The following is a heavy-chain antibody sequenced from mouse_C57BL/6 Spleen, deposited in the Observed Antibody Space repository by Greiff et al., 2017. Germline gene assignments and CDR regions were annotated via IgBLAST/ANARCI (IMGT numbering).Heavy chain of an antibody. J-gene: IGHJ4*01. CDR3: GRGYAMDY. Sequence: VQLQQSGADLASPGASVTLSCKASGYTFTDHIMTWVNKTPGQGLEWIGRIYPVSGDTNYNQKFMGQATFSVDRSSSTVYMVLNSLTSEVPAVYCCGRGYAMDYWGQGTSVTVSS. V-gene: IGHV1-11*01. CDR1: GYTFTDHI. CDR2: IYPVSGDT.